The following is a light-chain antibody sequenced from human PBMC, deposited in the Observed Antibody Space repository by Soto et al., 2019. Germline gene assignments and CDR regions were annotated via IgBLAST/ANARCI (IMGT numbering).Light chain of an antibody. J-gene: IGLJ1*01. CDR2: EGS. CDR3: CSYAGSSTFLYV. Sequence: QSVLTQPASVSGSLGQSITISCTGTSSDVGSYNLVSWYQQHPGKAPKLMIYEGSKRPSGVSNRFSGSKSGNTASLTISGLQAEDEADYYCCSYAGSSTFLYVFGTGTKVTV. V-gene: IGLV2-23*03. CDR1: SSDVGSYNL.